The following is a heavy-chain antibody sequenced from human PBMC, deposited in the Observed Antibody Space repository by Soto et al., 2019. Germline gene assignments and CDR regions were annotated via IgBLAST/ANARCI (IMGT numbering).Heavy chain of an antibody. J-gene: IGHJ5*02. CDR1: GGGFSSYA. CDR3: ASSSGSGSYGSFDP. CDR2: IIPLFGTT. D-gene: IGHD3-10*01. V-gene: IGHV1-69*01. Sequence: QIQLLQSGTEVKNPGSSVQVSCKAAGGGFSSYAVNWLRQAPGQGLEWMGGIIPLFGTTNYAHNCQGRVTIIANESTTTAYMELNSLTSDDTAVSYCASSSGSGSYGSFDPWGQGTMVIVSS.